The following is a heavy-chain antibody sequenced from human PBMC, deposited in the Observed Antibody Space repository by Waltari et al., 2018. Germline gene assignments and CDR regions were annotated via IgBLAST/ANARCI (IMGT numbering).Heavy chain of an antibody. Sequence: EVQMVAPGGGLVKPGESLPLPFPASGFTFVSAWLTWARQAPGKGLEWVGRIKSINDGGITYYAAPVKGRFTISRDDSRNTLYLQMNSLKMEDTAVYYCTTLDVTWGGWGQGSLVTVSS. CDR2: IKSINDGGIT. J-gene: IGHJ4*02. V-gene: IGHV3-15*01. CDR3: TTLDVTWGG. D-gene: IGHD1-26*01. CDR1: GFTFVSAW.